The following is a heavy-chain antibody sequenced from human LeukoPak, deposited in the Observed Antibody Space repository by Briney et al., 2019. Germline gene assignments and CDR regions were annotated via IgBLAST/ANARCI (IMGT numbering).Heavy chain of an antibody. CDR1: GFTFSTYW. CDR3: ARGRDFDP. Sequence: GGSLRRSCAASGFTFSTYWMFWVRQAPGKGLEWVSTISGNSHIAYYADSVKGRFTISRDNAKNSLYLQMNSLSPEDTAVYYCARGRDFDPWGQGTLVTVSS. V-gene: IGHV3-21*01. J-gene: IGHJ5*02. CDR2: ISGNSHIA.